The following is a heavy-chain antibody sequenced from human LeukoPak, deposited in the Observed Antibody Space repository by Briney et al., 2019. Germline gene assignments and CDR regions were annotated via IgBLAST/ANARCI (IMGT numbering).Heavy chain of an antibody. V-gene: IGHV5-51*01. Sequence: GEPLKIPCQGSGYSFTSYWIGWVRQMPGKGLEWIGIIYPGDSDTRYSPSFQGQVTISADKTISTAYLQWCSLKASDTAMYYCARRRGGQQLSEKPLDYWGQGTRVTVSS. CDR1: GYSFTSYW. J-gene: IGHJ4*02. CDR3: ARRRGGQQLSEKPLDY. D-gene: IGHD6-13*01. CDR2: IYPGDSDT.